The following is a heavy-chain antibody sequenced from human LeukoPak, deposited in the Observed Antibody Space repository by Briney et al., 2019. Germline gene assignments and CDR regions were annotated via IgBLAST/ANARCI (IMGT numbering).Heavy chain of an antibody. CDR2: ISPYNGNT. CDR3: ARAGSGSGWYFDY. CDR1: GGTFSSYA. V-gene: IGHV1-18*01. J-gene: IGHJ4*02. D-gene: IGHD6-19*01. Sequence: ASVKVSCKASGGTFSSYAISWVRQAPGQGLEWMGWISPYNGNTRYAQKFQGGVAMTTDTSTTTAYMELRGLRFNDTAVYYCARAGSGSGWYFDYWGQGTLVTVSS.